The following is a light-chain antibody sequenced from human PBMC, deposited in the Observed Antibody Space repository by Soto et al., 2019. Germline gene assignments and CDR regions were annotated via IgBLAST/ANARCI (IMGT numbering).Light chain of an antibody. V-gene: IGKV3-20*01. CDR3: QQFDDSVT. CDR1: HSVSRTY. J-gene: IGKJ5*01. Sequence: EIVLTQSPGTLSLSPGERATLSCQASHSVSRTYLAWYQQKPGQAPRLLMYGAPDRATGTPGRFSGSGSGTDFTLTISGLEPEDSAVYYCQQFDDSVTFGQGTRLEIK. CDR2: GAP.